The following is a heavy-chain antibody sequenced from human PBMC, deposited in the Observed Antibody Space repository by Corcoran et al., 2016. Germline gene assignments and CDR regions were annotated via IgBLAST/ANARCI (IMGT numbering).Heavy chain of an antibody. CDR3: ARQARGYSYGIFDY. CDR1: GGSVSSSSYY. D-gene: IGHD5-18*01. CDR2: IYYTGNT. J-gene: IGHJ4*02. V-gene: IGHV4-39*01. Sequence: QMQLQESGPGLVKPSETLSLTCTVSGGSVSSSSYYWGWIRQPPGKGLEWITNIYYTGNTYYNPSLKSRVTISVDTSKNQFSLKLSSVTAADTAVYYWARQARGYSYGIFDYWGQGTLVTVSS.